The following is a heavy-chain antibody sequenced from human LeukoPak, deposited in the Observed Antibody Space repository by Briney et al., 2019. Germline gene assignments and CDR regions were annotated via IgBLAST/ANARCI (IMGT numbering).Heavy chain of an antibody. CDR1: GFAFSDSW. CDR3: ARDGFGTGSN. J-gene: IGHJ4*02. V-gene: IGHV3-7*03. D-gene: IGHD3-16*01. Sequence: PGGSLRLSCAASGFAFSDSWMTWIRQAPGKGLEWVAFIKGDGSAKNYVDSVKGRFIISRDNAKNSLYLQMNTLRADDTAVYYCARDGFGTGSNWGQGTLVTVSS. CDR2: IKGDGSAK.